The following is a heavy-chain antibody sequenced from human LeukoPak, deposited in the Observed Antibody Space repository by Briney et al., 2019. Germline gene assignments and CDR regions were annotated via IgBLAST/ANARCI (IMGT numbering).Heavy chain of an antibody. V-gene: IGHV1-46*01. D-gene: IGHD6-13*01. CDR1: GYTFTSYY. J-gene: IGHJ4*02. CDR3: AKGPGYSSSWSYYFDY. CDR2: INPSGGST. Sequence: GASVKVSCKASGYTFTSYYMHWVRQATGQGLEWMGIINPSGGSTSYAQKFQGRVTMTRDTSTSTVYMELSSLRSEDTAVYYCAKGPGYSSSWSYYFDYWGQGTLLTVSS.